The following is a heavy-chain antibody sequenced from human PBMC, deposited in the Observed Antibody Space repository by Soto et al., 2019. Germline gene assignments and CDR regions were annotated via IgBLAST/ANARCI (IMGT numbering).Heavy chain of an antibody. V-gene: IGHV1-69*02. CDR1: GGTFSSYT. CDR2: IIPILGIT. CDR3: ASPIPLRGSGFLFDY. D-gene: IGHD2-21*01. Sequence: QVQLVQSGAEVKKPGSSVNVSCKASGGTFSSYTISWVRQAPGQGLEWMGRIIPILGITNYAQKFQGRVTITADKSTSTAYMELSSLRSEDTAVYYCASPIPLRGSGFLFDYWGQGTLVTVSS. J-gene: IGHJ4*02.